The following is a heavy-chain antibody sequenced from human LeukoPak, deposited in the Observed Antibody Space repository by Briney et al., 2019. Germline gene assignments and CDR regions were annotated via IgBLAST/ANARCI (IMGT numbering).Heavy chain of an antibody. D-gene: IGHD2-15*01. Sequence: GGSLRLSCAGSGFIFNNYAMHWVRQPPGKGLEWVSGISWNSGSIDYADSVKGRFTISRDNAKNSLYLQMNSLRDEDTAVYYCARDAAFSAFNMWGQGTMVTVSS. CDR2: ISWNSGSI. CDR1: GFIFNNYA. J-gene: IGHJ3*02. CDR3: ARDAAFSAFNM. V-gene: IGHV3-9*01.